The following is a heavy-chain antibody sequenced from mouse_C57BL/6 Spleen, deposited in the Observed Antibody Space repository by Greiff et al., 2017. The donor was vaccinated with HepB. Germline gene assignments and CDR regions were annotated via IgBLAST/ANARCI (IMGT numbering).Heavy chain of an antibody. D-gene: IGHD2-5*01. V-gene: IGHV5-17*01. CDR1: GFTFSDYG. CDR3: AREGYSNYDY. CDR2: ISSGSSTI. Sequence: EVKVVESGGGLVKPGGSLKLSCAASGFTFSDYGMHWVRQAPEKGLEWVAYISSGSSTIYYADTVKGRFTISRDNAKNTLFLQMTSLRSEDTAMYYCAREGYSNYDYWGQGTTLTVSS. J-gene: IGHJ2*01.